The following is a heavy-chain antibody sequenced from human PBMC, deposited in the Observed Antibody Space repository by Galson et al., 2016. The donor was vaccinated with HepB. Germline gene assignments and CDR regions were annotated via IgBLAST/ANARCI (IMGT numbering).Heavy chain of an antibody. V-gene: IGHV1-58*01. Sequence: SVKVSCKASGFTSSGSALHWVRQAPGQRLEWIGWIVVGSGSTHYAQQFHERFTITRDLSTNTTHMEVSSLRTEDTAVYYCAVEVLVGHARFDYWGLGTLVTGSS. CDR2: IVVGSGST. CDR1: GFTSSGSA. D-gene: IGHD3-3*01. CDR3: AVEVLVGHARFDY. J-gene: IGHJ4*02.